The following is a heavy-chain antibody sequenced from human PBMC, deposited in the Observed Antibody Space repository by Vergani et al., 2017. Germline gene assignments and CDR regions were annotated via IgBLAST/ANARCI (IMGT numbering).Heavy chain of an antibody. CDR1: GFTSSYFG. CDR3: ATKSCGTPGCQIGYFRE. CDR2: ISYDGTQK. Sequence: QVHQVESGGGVVQPGRSLRLSCVVSGFTSSYFGMQWVRQAPGKGLEWVAVISYDGTQKYYADSVKGRFTISRDNSKSTLYLQMNSLRTEDTAVYYCATKSCGTPGCQIGYFREWGQGTLVTVSS. D-gene: IGHD1-1*01. V-gene: IGHV3-30*03. J-gene: IGHJ1*01.